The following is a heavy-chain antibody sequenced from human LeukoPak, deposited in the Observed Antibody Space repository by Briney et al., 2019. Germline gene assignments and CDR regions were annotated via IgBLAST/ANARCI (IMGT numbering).Heavy chain of an antibody. CDR2: ISGSGGST. J-gene: IGHJ3*02. V-gene: IGHV3-23*01. Sequence: PGGSLRLSCAASGFTFSSYAMSWVRQAPGKGLEWVSAISGSGGSTYYADSVKGRFTISRDNSKNTLYLQMNSLRAEDTAVYYCAKADEKYGYSYDCGAFDIWGQGTMVTVSS. D-gene: IGHD5-18*01. CDR1: GFTFSSYA. CDR3: AKADEKYGYSYDCGAFDI.